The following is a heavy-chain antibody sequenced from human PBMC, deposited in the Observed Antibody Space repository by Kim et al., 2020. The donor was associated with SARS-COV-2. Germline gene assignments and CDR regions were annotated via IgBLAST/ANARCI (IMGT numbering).Heavy chain of an antibody. Sequence: GGFLRLSCAASGFTFSSYGMHWVRQAPGKGLEWVAVISYDGSNKYYADSVKGRFTISRDNSKNTLYMKMTSLRAEDTAVYYCAKGARGSYYYGMDDWGQGTTVIVSS. CDR3: AKGARGSYYYGMDD. CDR2: ISYDGSNK. V-gene: IGHV3-30*18. CDR1: GFTFSSYG. J-gene: IGHJ6*02. D-gene: IGHD3-16*01.